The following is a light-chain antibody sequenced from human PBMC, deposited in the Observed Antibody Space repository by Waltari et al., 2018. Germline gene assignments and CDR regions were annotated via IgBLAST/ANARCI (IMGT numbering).Light chain of an antibody. Sequence: QLMLTQSPSASASLAASVRLTSPLSSRHSSYAVAWHQPRPGEGPRYVMKVNSDGSHIKGDGIPDRFSGSSSGAERYLTISSLQSEDEADYYCQTGGFGIWVFGGGTKLTVL. CDR1: SRHSSYA. CDR3: QTGGFGIWV. J-gene: IGLJ3*02. V-gene: IGLV4-69*01. CDR2: VNSDGSH.